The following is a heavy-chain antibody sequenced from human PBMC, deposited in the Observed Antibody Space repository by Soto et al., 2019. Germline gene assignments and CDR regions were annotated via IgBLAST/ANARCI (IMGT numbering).Heavy chain of an antibody. D-gene: IGHD6-6*01. CDR2: IYYSGGT. CDR1: VGSISSYY. V-gene: IGHV4-59*01. J-gene: IGHJ5*02. CDR3: ARVVNIAALSWFDP. Sequence: SETLSLTCTVSVGSISSYYGSWFRQPPGKGLEWIGYIYYSGGTNYNPSLKSRVTISVDTSKNQFSLKLSSVTAADTAVYYCARVVNIAALSWFDPWGQGTLVTVSS.